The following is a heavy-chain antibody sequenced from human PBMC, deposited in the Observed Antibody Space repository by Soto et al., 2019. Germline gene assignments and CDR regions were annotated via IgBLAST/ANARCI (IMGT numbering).Heavy chain of an antibody. V-gene: IGHV3-33*01. J-gene: IGHJ4*02. CDR1: GFTFSSYG. Sequence: GGSLRLSCAASGFTFSSYGMHWVRQAPGKGLEWVAVIWYDGSNKYYADSVKGRFTISRDNSKNTLYLQMNSLRAEDTAVYYCARSEWELGPFDYWGQGTLVTVSS. D-gene: IGHD1-26*01. CDR3: ARSEWELGPFDY. CDR2: IWYDGSNK.